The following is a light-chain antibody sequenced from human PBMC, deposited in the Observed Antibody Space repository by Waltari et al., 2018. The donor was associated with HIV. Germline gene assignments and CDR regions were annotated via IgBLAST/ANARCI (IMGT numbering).Light chain of an antibody. CDR2: EVS. V-gene: IGLV2-23*02. CDR3: CSYAGSSTYV. CDR1: SSDVGSYNL. J-gene: IGLJ1*01. Sequence: QSALTQPPSVSGSPGQSITISSTGTSSDVGSYNLFSCYQQHPGKAPKLMIYEVSKPPSGVSNRFSGSKSGNTASLTISGLQAEDEADYYCCSYAGSSTYVFGTGTKVTVL.